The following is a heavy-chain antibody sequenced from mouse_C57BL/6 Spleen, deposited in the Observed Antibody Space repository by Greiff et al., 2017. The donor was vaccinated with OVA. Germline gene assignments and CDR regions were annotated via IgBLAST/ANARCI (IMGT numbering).Heavy chain of an antibody. V-gene: IGHV5-9-1*02. J-gene: IGHJ1*03. CDR3: TRDYYGSRWYFDV. CDR1: GFTFSSYA. D-gene: IGHD1-1*01. CDR2: ISSGGDYI. Sequence: EVMLVESGEGLVKPGGSLKLSCAASGFTFSSYAMSWVRQTPEKRLEWVAYISSGGDYIYYADPVKGRFTISRENARNTLYLQMSSLKSEDTAMYYCTRDYYGSRWYFDVWGTGTTVTVSS.